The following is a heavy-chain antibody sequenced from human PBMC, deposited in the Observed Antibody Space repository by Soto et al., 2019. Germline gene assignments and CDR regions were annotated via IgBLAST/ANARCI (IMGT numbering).Heavy chain of an antibody. CDR3: ARSGINCSGGSCYSLGYYYGMDV. Sequence: QVQLQQWGAGLLKPSETLSLTCAVYGGSFSGYYWSWIRQPPGKGLEWIGEINHSGSTNYNPSLKSRVTISVDTSKNQCSLKLSSVTAADTAVYYCARSGINCSGGSCYSLGYYYGMDVWGQGTTVTVSS. V-gene: IGHV4-34*01. CDR2: INHSGST. J-gene: IGHJ6*02. D-gene: IGHD2-15*01. CDR1: GGSFSGYY.